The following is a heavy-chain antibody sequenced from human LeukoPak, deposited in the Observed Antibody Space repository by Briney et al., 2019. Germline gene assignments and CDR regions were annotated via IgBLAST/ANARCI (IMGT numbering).Heavy chain of an antibody. D-gene: IGHD4-17*01. CDR1: GFTFDDYA. CDR2: ISWNSGNR. Sequence: GGSLRLSCAASGFTFDDYAMHWVRQAPGKGLEGVSSISWNSGNRDYADSVRGRFTISRDNAKNSLFLQMNSLSVEDTAVYYCARDSPIAYGVPGEASSDYWGQGTLVTVSS. V-gene: IGHV3-9*01. J-gene: IGHJ4*02. CDR3: ARDSPIAYGVPGEASSDY.